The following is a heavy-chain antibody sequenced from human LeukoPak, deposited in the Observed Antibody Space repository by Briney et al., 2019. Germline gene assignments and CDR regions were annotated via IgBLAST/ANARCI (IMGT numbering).Heavy chain of an antibody. CDR1: GGSITSYY. J-gene: IGHJ4*02. D-gene: IGHD6-6*01. CDR3: AREFSGTSIAARVFDS. V-gene: IGHV4-4*07. Sequence: SATLSLTCTVSGGSITSYYWSYIRQPAGKGLEWIGRIHTSGSTNYNPSLKSRVTMSVDTSKNQFSLKLSSVTAADTAIYYCAREFSGTSIAARVFDSWGQGTLVTVSS. CDR2: IHTSGST.